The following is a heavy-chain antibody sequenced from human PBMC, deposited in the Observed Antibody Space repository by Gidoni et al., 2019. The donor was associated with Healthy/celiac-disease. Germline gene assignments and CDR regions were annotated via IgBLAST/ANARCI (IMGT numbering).Heavy chain of an antibody. CDR2: ISSSSSTI. CDR3: AREGRGYYYYGMDV. V-gene: IGHV3-48*01. J-gene: IGHJ6*02. D-gene: IGHD5-12*01. CDR1: GFTFSSYS. Sequence: EVQLVESGGGLVQPGGSLRLSCAPSGFTFSSYSMNWGRQAPGKGLDWVSYISSSSSTIYYADSVKGRFTISRDNAKNSLYLQMNSLRAEDTAVYYCAREGRGYYYYGMDVWGQGTTVTVSS.